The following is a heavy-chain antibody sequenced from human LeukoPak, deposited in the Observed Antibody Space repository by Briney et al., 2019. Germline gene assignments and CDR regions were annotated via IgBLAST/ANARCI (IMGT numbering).Heavy chain of an antibody. CDR3: ARHFAYCTNGVCYLSEGDAFDI. D-gene: IGHD2-8*01. V-gene: IGHV4-39*01. Sequence: PSETLSLTCTVSGGSISSSSYYWGWIRQPPGKGLEWIGSIYYSGSTCYNPSLKSRVTISVDTSKNQFSLKLSSVTAADTAVYYCARHFAYCTNGVCYLSEGDAFDIWGQGTMVTVSS. CDR1: GGSISSSSYY. J-gene: IGHJ3*02. CDR2: IYYSGST.